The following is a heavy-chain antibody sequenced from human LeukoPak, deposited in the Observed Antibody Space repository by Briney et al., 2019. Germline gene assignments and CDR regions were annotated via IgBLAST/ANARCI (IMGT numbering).Heavy chain of an antibody. V-gene: IGHV3-23*01. CDR1: GFTFTSYA. J-gene: IGHJ4*02. CDR2: ISDRSAGDST. CDR3: ARGPSLTTVVTRFDY. D-gene: IGHD4-23*01. Sequence: PGGSLRLSCAASGFTFTSYAMSWVRQTPGKGLEWVSFISDRSAGDSTYYTDSVRGWFTISRDSSKSTLYLQMNSLRDEDTAVYYCARGPSLTTVVTRFDYWGQGTLVTVSS.